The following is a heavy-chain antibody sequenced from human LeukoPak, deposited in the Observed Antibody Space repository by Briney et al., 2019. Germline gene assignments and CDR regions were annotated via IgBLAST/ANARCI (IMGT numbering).Heavy chain of an antibody. CDR2: IYYSGST. Sequence: SETLSLACTVSGGSISSYYWSWIRQPPGKGLEWIGYIYYSGSTNYNPSLKSRVIISVDTSKNQFFLKLSSVTAADTAVYYCARDRYNYNYYYFMDVWGKGTTVTVSS. J-gene: IGHJ6*03. CDR3: ARDRYNYNYYYFMDV. D-gene: IGHD5-18*01. V-gene: IGHV4-59*01. CDR1: GGSISSYY.